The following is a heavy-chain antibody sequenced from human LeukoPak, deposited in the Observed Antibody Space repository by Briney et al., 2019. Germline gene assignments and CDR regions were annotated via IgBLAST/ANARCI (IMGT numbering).Heavy chain of an antibody. V-gene: IGHV4-39*01. CDR1: GGSISSSRYY. CDR2: IYYSGST. CDR3: ARGRVGLRYCSSTSCSYYYYYYGMDV. D-gene: IGHD2-2*01. Sequence: SETLSLTCAVSGGSISSSRYYWGWIRQPPGKGLEWIGSIYYSGSTYYNPSLKSRVTISVDTSKNQFSLKLSSVTAADTAVYYCARGRVGLRYCSSTSCSYYYYYYGMDVWGQGTTVTVSS. J-gene: IGHJ6*02.